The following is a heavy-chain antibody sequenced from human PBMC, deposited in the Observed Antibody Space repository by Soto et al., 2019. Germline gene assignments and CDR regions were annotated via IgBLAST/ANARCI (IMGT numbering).Heavy chain of an antibody. CDR1: GGSISSYY. Sequence: QVQLQESGPGLVKPSETLSLTCTVSGGSISSYYWNWIRQPPGKGLEWIGYIYYSGSTNYNPSLKSRVTISVDTSKNQFSLKLSSVTAADMAVYYCARDGGTYGMDVWGQGTTVTVSS. CDR3: ARDGGTYGMDV. CDR2: IYYSGST. D-gene: IGHD3-16*01. V-gene: IGHV4-59*01. J-gene: IGHJ6*02.